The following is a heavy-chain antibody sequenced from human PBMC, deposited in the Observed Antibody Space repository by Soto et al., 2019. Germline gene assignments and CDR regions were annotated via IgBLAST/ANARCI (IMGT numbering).Heavy chain of an antibody. CDR3: ARAIGGEYSYPLPRVDY. CDR2: ISAYNGNT. V-gene: IGHV1-18*04. J-gene: IGHJ4*02. CDR1: GYTFTSYG. D-gene: IGHD5-18*01. Sequence: QVQLVQSGAEVKKPGAPVQVSCKASGYTFTSYGISWVRQAPGQGLAWMGWISAYNGNTNYAQKLQGRVTMTTDTATSRAYVELRSMRSDDTAGYYCARAIGGEYSYPLPRVDYWGEGAPDAVS.